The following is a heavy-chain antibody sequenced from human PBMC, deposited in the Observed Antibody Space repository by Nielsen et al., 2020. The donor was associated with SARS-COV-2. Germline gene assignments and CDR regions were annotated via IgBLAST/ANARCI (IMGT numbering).Heavy chain of an antibody. J-gene: IGHJ4*02. CDR2: IWYDGSNK. D-gene: IGHD6-13*01. CDR1: GFTFSSYG. V-gene: IGHV3-33*01. Sequence: GGSLRLSCAASGFTFSSYGMHWVRQAPGKGLEWVAVIWYDGSNKYYADSVKGRFTISRDNSKNTLYLQMNSLRAEDTAVYYCARVVRSAAAADYWGQGTLVTVSS. CDR3: ARVVRSAAAADY.